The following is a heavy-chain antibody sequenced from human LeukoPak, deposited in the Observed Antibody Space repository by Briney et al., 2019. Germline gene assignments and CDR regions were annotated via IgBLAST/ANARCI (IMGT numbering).Heavy chain of an antibody. CDR3: ARGGGLTIFGVLIDFDY. J-gene: IGHJ4*02. CDR1: GFTFSSYW. CDR2: IKQDGSEK. V-gene: IGHV3-7*01. D-gene: IGHD3-3*01. Sequence: GGSLRLSCAASGFTFSSYWMSWVRQAPGKGLEWVANIKQDGSEKYCVDSVKGRFTISRDNAKNSLYLQMNSLRTEDTAVYYCARGGGLTIFGVLIDFDYWGQGTLVTVSS.